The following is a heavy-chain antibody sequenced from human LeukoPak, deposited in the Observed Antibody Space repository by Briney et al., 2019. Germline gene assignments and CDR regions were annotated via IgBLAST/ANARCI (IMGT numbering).Heavy chain of an antibody. V-gene: IGHV3-7*01. J-gene: IGHJ6*04. CDR1: GFTLSSYW. CDR3: AELGITMIGGV. Sequence: GGSLRLSCAASGFTLSSYWMSWVRQAPGKGLEWVANINQDGSEKHYVDSVKGRFTISRDNAKNSLYLQMNSLRAEDTAVYYCAELGITMIGGVWGKGTTVTISS. D-gene: IGHD3-10*02. CDR2: INQDGSEK.